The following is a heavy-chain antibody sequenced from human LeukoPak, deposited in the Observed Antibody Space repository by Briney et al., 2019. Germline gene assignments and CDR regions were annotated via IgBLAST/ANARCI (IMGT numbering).Heavy chain of an antibody. V-gene: IGHV4-59*01. J-gene: IGHJ6*02. CDR2: IYYSGST. D-gene: IGHD2-2*02. CDR3: ARAPGYCSSTSCYTHYYYGMDV. Sequence: SETLSLTCTVSGGSISSYYWSWIRQPPGKGLEWIGYIYYSGSTNYNPSLKSRVTISVDTSKNPFSLKLSSVTAADTAVYYCARAPGYCSSTSCYTHYYYGMDVWGQGTTVTVSS. CDR1: GGSISSYY.